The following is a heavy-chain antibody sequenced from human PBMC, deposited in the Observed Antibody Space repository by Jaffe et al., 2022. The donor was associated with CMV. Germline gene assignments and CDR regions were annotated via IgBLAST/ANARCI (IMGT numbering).Heavy chain of an antibody. J-gene: IGHJ4*02. CDR2: ISNNGDAT. Sequence: EVQLLESGGDLVQPGGSLRLACAASGFTFSTFAMRWVRQAPGKAPEWLSAISNNGDATYYADSVRGRFTISRDNSKNTLYLQMNSLRAEDTALYYCVKSAVWTDFDAWGQGTLVTVSS. V-gene: IGHV3-23*01. CDR1: GFTFSTFA. CDR3: VKSAVWTDFDA. D-gene: IGHD1-1*01.